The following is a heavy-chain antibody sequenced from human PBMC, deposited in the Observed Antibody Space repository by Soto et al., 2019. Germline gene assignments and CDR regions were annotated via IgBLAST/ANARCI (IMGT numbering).Heavy chain of an antibody. Sequence: SETLSLTCTVSGGSVSSGSYYWSWIRQPPGKGLEWIGYIYYSGSTNYNPSLKSRVTISVDTSKNQFSLKLSSVTAADTAVYYCARYSSSSNWFDPWGQGTLVTVSS. J-gene: IGHJ5*02. CDR3: ARYSSSSNWFDP. V-gene: IGHV4-61*01. CDR1: GGSVSSGSYY. D-gene: IGHD6-6*01. CDR2: IYYSGST.